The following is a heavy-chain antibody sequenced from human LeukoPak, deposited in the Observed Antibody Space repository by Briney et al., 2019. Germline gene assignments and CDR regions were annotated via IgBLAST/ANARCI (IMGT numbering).Heavy chain of an antibody. J-gene: IGHJ6*02. CDR2: ISYDGTNK. V-gene: IGHV3-30*03. Sequence: GGSLRLSCAVSGFTFSNYGMHWVRQSPGKGLEWMRFISYDGTNKDHADSVKGRFTVSRDNSKNTLYLQMNSLRTEDTAVYYCATDLGSLVGGPPEAMDVWGQGTTVTMSS. CDR1: GFTFSNYG. D-gene: IGHD1-26*01. CDR3: ATDLGSLVGGPPEAMDV.